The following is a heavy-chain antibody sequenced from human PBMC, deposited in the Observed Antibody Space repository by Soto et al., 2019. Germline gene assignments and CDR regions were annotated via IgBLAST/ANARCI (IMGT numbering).Heavy chain of an antibody. CDR3: AKGLQPDLWWEPPVGAFDI. J-gene: IGHJ3*02. CDR1: GFTFSSYA. Sequence: EVQLLESGGGLVQPGGSLRLSCAASGFTFSSYAMSWVRQAPGKGLEWVSAISGSGGSTYYADSVKGRFTISRDNSKNTLYLQMNSLRAEDTAVYYCAKGLQPDLWWEPPVGAFDIWGQGTMVTVSS. V-gene: IGHV3-23*01. CDR2: ISGSGGST. D-gene: IGHD2-21*01.